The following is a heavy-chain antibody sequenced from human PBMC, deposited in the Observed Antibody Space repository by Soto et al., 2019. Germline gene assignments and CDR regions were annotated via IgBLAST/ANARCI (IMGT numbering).Heavy chain of an antibody. D-gene: IGHD3-10*01. Sequence: SEPTLVNRTQTITMTGTFCGCSLSTCAVGVGWIRHPLGKALEWHALSYWHDDKRYSPTLKSRLTITKDTSKNQVVLTMTNMDPVDTATYYCAHSALGSGSSYRDFDYWGQGTLVTVSS. CDR2: SYWHDDK. CDR1: GCSLSTCAVG. V-gene: IGHV2-5*01. J-gene: IGHJ4*02. CDR3: AHSALGSGSSYRDFDY.